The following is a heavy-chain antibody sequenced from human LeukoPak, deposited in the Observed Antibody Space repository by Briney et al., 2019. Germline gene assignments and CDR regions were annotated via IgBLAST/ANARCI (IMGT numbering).Heavy chain of an antibody. J-gene: IGHJ5*02. Sequence: SETPSLTCTVSGGSISSYYWSWIRQPPGKGLEWIGYIYYSGSTNYNPSLKSRVTISVDTSKNQFSLKLSSVTAADTAAYYCARQRGSAGYNWFGPWGQGTLVTVSS. D-gene: IGHD6-25*01. V-gene: IGHV4-59*08. CDR1: GGSISSYY. CDR2: IYYSGST. CDR3: ARQRGSAGYNWFGP.